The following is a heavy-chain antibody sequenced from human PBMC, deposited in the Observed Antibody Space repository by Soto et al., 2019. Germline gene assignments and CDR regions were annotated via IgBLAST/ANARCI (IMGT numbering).Heavy chain of an antibody. CDR2: MNPNSGNT. CDR3: ARGTIVVVPAAAIWFDP. J-gene: IGHJ5*02. V-gene: IGHV1-8*01. D-gene: IGHD2-2*01. Sequence: GASVKVSCKASGYTFTSYDINWVRQATGQGLEWMGWMNPNSGNTGYAQKFQGRVTMTRNTSISTAYMELSSLRSEDTAVYYCARGTIVVVPAAAIWFDPWGQGTLVTVSS. CDR1: GYTFTSYD.